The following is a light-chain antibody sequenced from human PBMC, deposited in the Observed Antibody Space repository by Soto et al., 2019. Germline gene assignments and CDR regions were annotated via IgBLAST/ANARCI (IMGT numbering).Light chain of an antibody. V-gene: IGLV2-23*01. Sequence: QSVLTQPASVSGSPGQSITISCTGTSSDVGTYNLVSWYQQHPGNAPRLVIYEGNKRPSGVSNRFSGSKSGSTASLTISGLEAEDEAYFYCFSYAGGGTYVFGTGTKVTVL. CDR1: SSDVGTYNL. CDR3: FSYAGGGTYV. J-gene: IGLJ1*01. CDR2: EGN.